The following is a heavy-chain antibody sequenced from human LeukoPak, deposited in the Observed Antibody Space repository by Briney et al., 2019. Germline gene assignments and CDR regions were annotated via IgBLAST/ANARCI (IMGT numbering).Heavy chain of an antibody. D-gene: IGHD3-16*01. CDR1: GFIFSDYG. CDR3: ARRSGGGYMDV. Sequence: PGGSLRLSCAASGFIFSDYGIHWVRQAPGKGLEWVAVISYDGKKKFYSDSVKGRFTISRDNSNNTLYLQMNSLRAEDVAMYYCARRSGGGYMDVWGKGPRSSSPQ. V-gene: IGHV3-33*05. CDR2: ISYDGKKK. J-gene: IGHJ6*01.